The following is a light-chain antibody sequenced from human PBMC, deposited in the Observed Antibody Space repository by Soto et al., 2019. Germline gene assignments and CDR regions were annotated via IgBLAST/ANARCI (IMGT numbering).Light chain of an antibody. J-gene: IGLJ1*01. CDR2: YDS. Sequence: SYELTQPPSVSVAPEKTARITCGGNNIXSKRVHWYRQKPGQAPVLVIYYDSDRPSGIPERFSGSNSGNTATLTISRVEAGDEADYYCQVWDITTDHYVFGTGTKLTVL. V-gene: IGLV3-21*04. CDR3: QVWDITTDHYV. CDR1: NIXSKR.